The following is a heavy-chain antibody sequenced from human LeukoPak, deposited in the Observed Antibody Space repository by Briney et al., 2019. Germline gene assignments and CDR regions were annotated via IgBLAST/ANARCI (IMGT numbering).Heavy chain of an antibody. V-gene: IGHV3-21*01. D-gene: IGHD6-6*01. CDR1: GFTFSDYF. J-gene: IGHJ4*02. CDR3: ARDTIAARRLSVSYFDY. CDR2: ISGSSRHI. Sequence: PGGSLRLSCAASGFTFSDYFMNWVRQAPGKGLEYVSSISGSSRHIYYADSVKGRFSISRDNTKSSLYLQMSSLRAEDTAVYYCARDTIAARRLSVSYFDYWGQGTLVTVSS.